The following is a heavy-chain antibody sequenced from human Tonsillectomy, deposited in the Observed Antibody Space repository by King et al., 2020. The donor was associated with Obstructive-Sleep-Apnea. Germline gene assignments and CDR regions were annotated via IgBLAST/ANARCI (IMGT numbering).Heavy chain of an antibody. V-gene: IGHV3-73*01. D-gene: IGHD3-9*01. J-gene: IGHJ4*02. Sequence: VQLVESGGGLVQPGGSLKLSCAASGFTFSGSAMHWVRQSSGRGLEWVGRIRSKTDNYATTFAASVKGRFTISRDDSRNTAYLQINSLKIEDTAVYYCLYYDILTGYFAYWGQGTLVTVSS. CDR3: LYYDILTGYFAY. CDR1: GFTFSGSA. CDR2: IRSKTDNYAT.